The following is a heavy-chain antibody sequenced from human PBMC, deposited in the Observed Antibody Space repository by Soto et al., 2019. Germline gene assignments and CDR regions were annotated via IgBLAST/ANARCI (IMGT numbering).Heavy chain of an antibody. Sequence: QVQVVESGGGVVQPGRSLRLSCAASGFTFRNYGMHWVRQPPGKGLEWVAVVWFDDNNKYYVDSVKGRFTISRDNSKNTVYLQMNRLRAEDTAVYYCARESSVTALDYWGQGTLVTVSS. D-gene: IGHD2-2*01. CDR3: ARESSVTALDY. J-gene: IGHJ4*02. V-gene: IGHV3-33*01. CDR2: VWFDDNNK. CDR1: GFTFRNYG.